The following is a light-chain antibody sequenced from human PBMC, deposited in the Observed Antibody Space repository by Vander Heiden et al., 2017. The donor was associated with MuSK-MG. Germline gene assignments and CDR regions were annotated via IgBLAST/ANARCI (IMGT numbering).Light chain of an antibody. CDR1: KLGDRY. V-gene: IGLV3-1*01. CDR3: PAWDSNTGV. J-gene: IGLJ2*01. Sequence: SYDLTQPPSVSVSPGQTASITCSGDKLGDRYAFWYQQKPGQSPAMVIYQNRKRPSGIPERFSGSNSGTTATLTISGTQAMDEAYYYSPAWDSNTGVFGGGTKLTVL. CDR2: QNR.